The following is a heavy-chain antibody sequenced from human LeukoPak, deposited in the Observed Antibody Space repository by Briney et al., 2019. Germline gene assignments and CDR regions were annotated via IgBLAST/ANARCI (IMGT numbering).Heavy chain of an antibody. J-gene: IGHJ4*02. CDR3: ARENFSGWYSDY. CDR1: GFTVSSNY. Sequence: TGGSLRLSCAASGFTVSSNYMSWVRQAPGKGLEWVSVIYSGGSTYYADSVKGRFTISRDNSKNTLYLQMNSLRAEDTAVYYCARENFSGWYSDYWGQGTLVTVSS. D-gene: IGHD6-19*01. CDR2: IYSGGST. V-gene: IGHV3-66*01.